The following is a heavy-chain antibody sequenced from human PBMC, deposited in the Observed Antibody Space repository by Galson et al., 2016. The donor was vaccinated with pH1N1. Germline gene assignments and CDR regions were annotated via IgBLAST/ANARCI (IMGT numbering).Heavy chain of an antibody. V-gene: IGHV4-34*01. CDR1: GGSFRGYY. Sequence: ETLSLTCAVYGGSFRGYYWSWIRQPPGKGLEWIGEINHGERTNYNPSLEGRVALSLDMSKNQISLRLMSVTAADTAVYFCARHSTSGFPTIEVAARRRPFDIWGQGTLVTVSS. D-gene: IGHD6-19*01. CDR2: INHGERT. CDR3: ARHSTSGFPTIEVAARRRPFDI. J-gene: IGHJ3*02.